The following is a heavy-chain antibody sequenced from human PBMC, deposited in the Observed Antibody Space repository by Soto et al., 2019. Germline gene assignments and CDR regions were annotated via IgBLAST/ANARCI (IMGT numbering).Heavy chain of an antibody. V-gene: IGHV3-9*01. D-gene: IGHD3-10*01. CDR1: GFTFDDYA. J-gene: IGHJ5*02. Sequence: EVQLVESGGGLVQPGRSLRLSCAASGFTFDDYAMHWVRQAPGKGLEWVSGISWNSGSIGYADSVKGRFTISRDNAKNSLYLQMNSLRAEATALYYCAKGNLIRGENWFDPWGQGTLVTVSS. CDR2: ISWNSGSI. CDR3: AKGNLIRGENWFDP.